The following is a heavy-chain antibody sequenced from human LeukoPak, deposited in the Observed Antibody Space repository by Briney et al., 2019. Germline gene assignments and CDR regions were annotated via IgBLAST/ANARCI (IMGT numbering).Heavy chain of an antibody. J-gene: IGHJ5*02. CDR3: ARGGSGWFNWFDP. CDR1: GYTFTGYY. V-gene: IGHV1-2*02. CDR2: INPNSGGT. Sequence: GASVKVSCKASGYTFTGYYMHWVRQAPGQGLEWMGWINPNSGGTNYAQKFQGKVTMTRDTSISTAYMELSRLRSDDTAVYYCARGGSGWFNWFDPWGQGTLVTVSS. D-gene: IGHD6-19*01.